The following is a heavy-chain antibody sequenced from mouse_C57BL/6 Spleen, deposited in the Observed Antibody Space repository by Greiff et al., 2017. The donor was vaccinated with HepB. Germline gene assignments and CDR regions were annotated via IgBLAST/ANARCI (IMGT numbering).Heavy chain of an antibody. J-gene: IGHJ2*01. V-gene: IGHV1-5*01. CDR3: TRRGVITTVDDY. Sequence: EVQLQQSGTVLARPGASVKMSCKTSGYTFTSYWMHWVKQRPGQGMEWIGAIYPGNSDTSYNQKFKGKAKLTAVPSASTAYMELRSLTNEDSAVYYCTRRGVITTVDDYWGQGTTLTVSS. CDR2: IYPGNSDT. D-gene: IGHD1-1*01. CDR1: GYTFTSYW.